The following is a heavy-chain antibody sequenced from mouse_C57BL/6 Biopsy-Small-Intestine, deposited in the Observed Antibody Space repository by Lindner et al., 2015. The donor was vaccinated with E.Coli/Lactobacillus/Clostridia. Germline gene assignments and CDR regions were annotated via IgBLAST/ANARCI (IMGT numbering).Heavy chain of an antibody. CDR2: IYPGDGDT. CDR1: GYTFSSSW. Sequence: VQLQESGPELVKPGASVKISCKASGYTFSSSWMNWVKQRPGKGLEWIGRIYPGDGDTNYNGKFKGKATLTADKPSSTANMQLSSLTSEDSAVYFCTRGTRMDYWGQGTSVTVSS. J-gene: IGHJ4*01. D-gene: IGHD3-1*01. CDR3: TRGTRMDY. V-gene: IGHV1-82*01.